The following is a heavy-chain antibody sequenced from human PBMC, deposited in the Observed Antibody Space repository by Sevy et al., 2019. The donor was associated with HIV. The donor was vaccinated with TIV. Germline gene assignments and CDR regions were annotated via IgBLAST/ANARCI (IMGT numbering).Heavy chain of an antibody. CDR1: GYTFSSHD. CDR3: ARDPSGNYLTPHYRDYYGLDV. J-gene: IGHJ6*02. CDR2: MNPNNGNT. V-gene: IGHV1-8*01. D-gene: IGHD1-7*01. Sequence: ASVKVSCKTSGYTFSSHDINWVRQAPGQGLEWMGWMNPNNGNTGYVQKFQDRVTMTRDSSIATAYMELRSLTSDDTAVYYCARDPSGNYLTPHYRDYYGLDVWGQGTAVTVSS.